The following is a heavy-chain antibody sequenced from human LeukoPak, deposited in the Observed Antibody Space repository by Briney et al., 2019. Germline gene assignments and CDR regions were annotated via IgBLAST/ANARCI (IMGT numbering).Heavy chain of an antibody. CDR2: INSDGSST. CDR3: ARSSGWYDY. Sequence: QPGGSLRLSCAASGFPFTTYWRHWVRQPPGKGLVWVAGINSDGSSTTYADSVKGRFTISRDNAKSTLYLQMNRLRAEDRAVYYCARSSGWYDYWGQGTLFTVSS. J-gene: IGHJ4*02. V-gene: IGHV3-74*01. D-gene: IGHD6-19*01. CDR1: GFPFTTYW.